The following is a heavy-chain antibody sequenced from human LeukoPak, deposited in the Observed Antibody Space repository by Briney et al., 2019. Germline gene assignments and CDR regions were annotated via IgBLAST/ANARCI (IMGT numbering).Heavy chain of an antibody. V-gene: IGHV3-33*05. J-gene: IGHJ6*03. CDR2: ISYDGSNK. CDR1: GFTFRSYD. Sequence: PGGSLRLSCAASGFTFRSYDKHWVRQAPGKGLEWVAIISYDGSNKYHADSVKGRFTISRDNSKNTLYVQMNSLRDEDTAVYYCARGAAAGRYQYYYMDVWGKGTTVTVSS. CDR3: ARGAAAGRYQYYYMDV. D-gene: IGHD6-13*01.